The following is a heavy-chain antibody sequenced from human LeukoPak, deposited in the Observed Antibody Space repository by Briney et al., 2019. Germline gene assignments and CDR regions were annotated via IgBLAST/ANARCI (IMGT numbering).Heavy chain of an antibody. D-gene: IGHD2-15*01. CDR3: ARDRIVVVAATRKYWFDP. CDR2: IYYSGST. V-gene: IGHV4-59*12. CDR1: GGSISSYY. J-gene: IGHJ5*02. Sequence: SETLSLTCTVSGGSISSYYWSWIRQPPGKGLEWIGYIYYSGSTNYNPSLKSRVTISVDTSKNQFSLKLSSVTAADTAVYYCARDRIVVVAATRKYWFDPWGQGTLVTVSS.